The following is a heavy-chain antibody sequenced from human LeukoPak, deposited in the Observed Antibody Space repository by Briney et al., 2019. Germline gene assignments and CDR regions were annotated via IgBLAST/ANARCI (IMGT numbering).Heavy chain of an antibody. Sequence: GASVKVSCKASGYTFTSYDINWVRQATGQGLEWMGWMNPNSGNTGYAQKFQGRVTMTRNTSISTAYMELRSLRSEDTAVYYCARGSRIAVAGTLGYWGQGTLVTVSS. CDR2: MNPNSGNT. D-gene: IGHD6-19*01. V-gene: IGHV1-8*01. J-gene: IGHJ4*02. CDR1: GYTFTSYD. CDR3: ARGSRIAVAGTLGY.